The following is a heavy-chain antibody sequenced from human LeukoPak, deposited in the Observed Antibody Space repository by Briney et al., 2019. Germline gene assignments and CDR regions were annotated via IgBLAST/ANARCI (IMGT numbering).Heavy chain of an antibody. Sequence: PSETLSLTCTVSGGSISSGSYYWSWIRQPAGKGLEWIGRIYTSGSTNYNPSLKSRVTISVDTSKNQFSLKLSSVTAADTAVYYCARDAVGATTWFGPWGQGTLVTVSS. D-gene: IGHD1-26*01. J-gene: IGHJ5*02. CDR1: GGSISSGSYY. V-gene: IGHV4-61*02. CDR3: ARDAVGATTWFGP. CDR2: IYTSGST.